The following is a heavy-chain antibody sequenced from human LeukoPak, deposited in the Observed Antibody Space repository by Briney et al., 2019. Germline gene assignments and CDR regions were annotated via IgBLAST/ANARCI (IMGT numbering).Heavy chain of an antibody. Sequence: GGSLRLSCAASGFTFSSYGMHWVRQAPGKGLEWVAVISYDGSNKYYADSVKGRFTISRDNSKNTLYLQMNSLRAEDTAVYYCARVVWFGAAAGQLNWFDPWGQGTLVTVSS. CDR1: GFTFSSYG. CDR3: ARVVWFGAAAGQLNWFDP. CDR2: ISYDGSNK. D-gene: IGHD6-13*01. J-gene: IGHJ5*02. V-gene: IGHV3-30*03.